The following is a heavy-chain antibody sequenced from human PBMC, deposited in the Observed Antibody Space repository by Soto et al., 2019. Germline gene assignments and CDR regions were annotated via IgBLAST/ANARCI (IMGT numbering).Heavy chain of an antibody. J-gene: IGHJ4*02. CDR1: GYSFTSYW. CDR2: IYPGDSDT. CDR3: ASPGDYYGSGSYPAH. V-gene: IGHV5-51*01. D-gene: IGHD3-10*01. Sequence: GESLKISCKGSGYSFTSYWIGWVRQMPGKGLEWMGIIYPGDSDTRYSPSFQGQVTISADKSISTAYLQWSSLKASGTAMYYCASPGDYYGSGSYPAHWGQGTLVTVSS.